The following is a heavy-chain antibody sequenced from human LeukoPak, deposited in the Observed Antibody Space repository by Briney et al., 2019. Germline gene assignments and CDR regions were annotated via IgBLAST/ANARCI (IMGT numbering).Heavy chain of an antibody. J-gene: IGHJ4*02. D-gene: IGHD3-22*01. CDR3: ATLPYYYDSTVSD. CDR2: MYYGGNT. Sequence: SQTLSLTCTVSGAAISGGHYWSWDRQHPGKGLEWIGYMYYGGNTYYNPSLQSRLTISADTSKNQISLKLTSVTAADTAVYYCATLPYYYDSTVSDWGQGTLVTVSS. V-gene: IGHV4-31*03. CDR1: GAAISGGHY.